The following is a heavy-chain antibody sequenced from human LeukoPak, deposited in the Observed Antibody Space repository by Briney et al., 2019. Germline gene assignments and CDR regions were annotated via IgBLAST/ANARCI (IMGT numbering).Heavy chain of an antibody. CDR1: GYTFTGYY. D-gene: IGHD1-14*01. V-gene: IGHV1-18*04. CDR2: ISAYNGNT. CDR3: ARDRTGRGPFDP. Sequence: ASVKVSCKASGYTFTGYYMHWVRQAPGQGLEWMGWISAYNGNTNYAQKLQDRVTMTTDTSTSTAYMELRSLRSDDTAVYYCARDRTGRGPFDPWGQGTLVTVSS. J-gene: IGHJ5*02.